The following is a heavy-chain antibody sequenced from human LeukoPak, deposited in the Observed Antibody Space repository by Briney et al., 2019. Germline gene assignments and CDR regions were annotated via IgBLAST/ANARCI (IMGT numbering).Heavy chain of an antibody. Sequence: ASVKVSCKASGYTFTNYDFNWVRQAPGQGLEWLGWMRPNTGDTHSALKFRGRVTMTRDTSITTAYMELSSLASDDTAVYFCAISTGWYRFDYWGQGTKVTVSS. CDR1: GYTFTNYD. J-gene: IGHJ4*02. CDR3: AISTGWYRFDY. V-gene: IGHV1-8*01. CDR2: MRPNTGDT. D-gene: IGHD6-19*01.